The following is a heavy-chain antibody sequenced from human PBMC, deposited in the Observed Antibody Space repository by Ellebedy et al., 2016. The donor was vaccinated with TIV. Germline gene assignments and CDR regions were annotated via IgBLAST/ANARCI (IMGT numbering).Heavy chain of an antibody. CDR3: ARVDDTTGLGYYYYGMDV. CDR2: IIPIFGTA. D-gene: IGHD3-9*01. J-gene: IGHJ6*02. CDR1: GGTFSSYA. V-gene: IGHV1-69*13. Sequence: AASVKVSCKASGGTFSSYAISWVRQAPGQGLEWMGGIIPIFGTANYAQKFQGRVTITADESTSTAYMELSSLRSEDTAVYYCARVDDTTGLGYYYYGMDVWGQGTTVTVSS.